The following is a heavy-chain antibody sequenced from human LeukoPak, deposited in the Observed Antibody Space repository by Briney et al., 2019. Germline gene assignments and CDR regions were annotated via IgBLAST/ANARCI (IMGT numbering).Heavy chain of an antibody. Sequence: GGSLRLSCAASGFTFSSYWMSWVRQTPGKGLEWVASIKQDGSEKAYVDSVKGRFTISRDSAKNSLFLQMNTLRAEDTAVYYCARSLRGASNEYWGQGTLVTVSS. J-gene: IGHJ4*02. CDR2: IKQDGSEK. CDR1: GFTFSSYW. V-gene: IGHV3-7*03. D-gene: IGHD4/OR15-4a*01. CDR3: ARSLRGASNEY.